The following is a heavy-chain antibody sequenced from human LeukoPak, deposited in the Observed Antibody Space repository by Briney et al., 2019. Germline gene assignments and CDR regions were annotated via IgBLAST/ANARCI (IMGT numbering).Heavy chain of an antibody. CDR3: ALTPALYYYYMDV. J-gene: IGHJ6*03. Sequence: ASVKVSCKASGGTFSSYAISWVRQAPGQGLEWMGWINTNTGNPTYAQGFTGRFVFSLDTSVSTAYLQISSLKAEDTAVYYCALTPALYYYYMDVWGKGTTVTVSS. V-gene: IGHV7-4-1*02. CDR2: INTNTGNP. CDR1: GGTFSSYA.